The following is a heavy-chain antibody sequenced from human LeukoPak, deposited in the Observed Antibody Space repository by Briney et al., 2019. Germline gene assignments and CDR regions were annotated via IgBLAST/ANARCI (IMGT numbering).Heavy chain of an antibody. CDR3: ARDLVPASRWGRGNWFDP. D-gene: IGHD2-2*01. J-gene: IGHJ5*02. CDR2: IWYDGSNK. CDR1: GFTFSSYG. V-gene: IGHV3-33*01. Sequence: GGSLRLSCAASGFTFSSYGMHWVRQAPGKGLEWVAVIWYDGSNKYYADSVKGRFTISRDNSKNTLHLQMNSLRAEDTAVYYCARDLVPASRWGRGNWFDPWGQGTLVTVSS.